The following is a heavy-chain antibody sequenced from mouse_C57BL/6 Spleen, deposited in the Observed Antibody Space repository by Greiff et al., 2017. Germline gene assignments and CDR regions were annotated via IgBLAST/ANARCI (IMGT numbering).Heavy chain of an antibody. J-gene: IGHJ4*01. CDR3: ARENAMDY. CDR2: IGYDGSN. CDR1: GYSITSGYY. V-gene: IGHV3-6*01. Sequence: EVQLQESGPGLVKPSQSLSLTCSVTGYSITSGYYWNWIRQFPGNKLEWMGYIGYDGSNNYNPSLKNRISITRDTSKNQSFLKLNSVTTEDTASYCCARENAMDYWGQGTSVTVSS.